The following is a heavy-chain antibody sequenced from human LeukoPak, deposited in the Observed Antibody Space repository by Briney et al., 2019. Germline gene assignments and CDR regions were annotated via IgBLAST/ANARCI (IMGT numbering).Heavy chain of an antibody. D-gene: IGHD5-18*01. CDR3: ARPRVDTAIPFDY. CDR2: ISSSSSYI. V-gene: IGHV3-21*01. Sequence: GGSLRLSCAASGFTFSSYSMNWVRQAPGKGLEWVSSISSSSSYIYYADSVKGRFTISRDNAKNSLYLQMNSLRAEDAAVYYCARPRVDTAIPFDYWGQGTLVTVSS. CDR1: GFTFSSYS. J-gene: IGHJ4*02.